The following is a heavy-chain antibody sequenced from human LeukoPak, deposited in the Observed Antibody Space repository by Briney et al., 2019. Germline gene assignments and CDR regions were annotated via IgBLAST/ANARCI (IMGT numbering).Heavy chain of an antibody. Sequence: PSETLSLTCAVYGGSFSGYYRSWIRQPPGKGLEWIGEINHSGSTNYNPSLKSRVTISVDTSKNQFSLKLSSVTAADTAVYYCARVYDEYVWGSYRTLYNWFDPWGQGTLVTVSS. J-gene: IGHJ5*02. CDR1: GGSFSGYY. CDR3: ARVYDEYVWGSYRTLYNWFDP. CDR2: INHSGST. D-gene: IGHD3-16*02. V-gene: IGHV4-34*01.